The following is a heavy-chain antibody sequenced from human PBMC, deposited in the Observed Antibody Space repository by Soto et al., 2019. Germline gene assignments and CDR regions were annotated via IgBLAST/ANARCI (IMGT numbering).Heavy chain of an antibody. CDR2: IGTAGDT. V-gene: IGHV3-13*01. CDR3: ARVYRSSNANYYYYYMDV. J-gene: IGHJ6*03. D-gene: IGHD6-6*01. Sequence: GGSLRLSCAASGFTFSSYDMHWVRQATGKGLEWVSAIGTAGDTYYPGSVKGRFTISRENAKNSLYLQMNSLRAGDTAVYYCARVYRSSNANYYYYYMDVWGKGTTVTVSS. CDR1: GFTFSSYD.